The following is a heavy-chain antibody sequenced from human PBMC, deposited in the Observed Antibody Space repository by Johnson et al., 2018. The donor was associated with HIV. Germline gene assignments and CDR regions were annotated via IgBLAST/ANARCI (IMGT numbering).Heavy chain of an antibody. CDR3: ARDHSGYDSVTAAFDI. Sequence: QVQLVESGGGVVQPGRSLRLSCAASGFTFSSYGMHWVRQAPGKGLEWVAVIWYDGLNKYYADSVKGRFTISRDNSKNTLYLEMNSLRAEDTAVYYCARDHSGYDSVTAAFDIWGQGTMLIVSS. J-gene: IGHJ3*02. CDR2: IWYDGLNK. D-gene: IGHD5-12*01. V-gene: IGHV3-33*01. CDR1: GFTFSSYG.